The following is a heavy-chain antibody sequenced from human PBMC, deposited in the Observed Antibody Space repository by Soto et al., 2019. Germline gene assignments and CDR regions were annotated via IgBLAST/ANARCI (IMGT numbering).Heavy chain of an antibody. Sequence: GGSLRLSCAASGFTLSDYYMSWIRQAPGKGLEWVSYISSSSSYTNYADSVKGRFTISRDNAKNSLYLQMNSLRAEDTAVYYCARGLTGTTFTWFDPWGPGTQVTVSS. CDR2: ISSSSSYT. CDR1: GFTLSDYY. J-gene: IGHJ5*02. CDR3: ARGLTGTTFTWFDP. V-gene: IGHV3-11*06. D-gene: IGHD1-7*01.